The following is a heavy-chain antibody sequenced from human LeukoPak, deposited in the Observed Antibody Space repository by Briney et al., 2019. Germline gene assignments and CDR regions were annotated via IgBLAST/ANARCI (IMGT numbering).Heavy chain of an antibody. CDR2: MSPNSGNT. J-gene: IGHJ4*02. Sequence: ASVKVSCKASGYTFTSYDINRVRQATGQGLEWMGWMSPNSGNTGYAQKFQGRVTITRNTSISTAYMELSSLRSEDTAVYYCARAKLGYSSGWSDYWGQGTLVTVSS. V-gene: IGHV1-8*03. CDR1: GYTFTSYD. D-gene: IGHD6-19*01. CDR3: ARAKLGYSSGWSDY.